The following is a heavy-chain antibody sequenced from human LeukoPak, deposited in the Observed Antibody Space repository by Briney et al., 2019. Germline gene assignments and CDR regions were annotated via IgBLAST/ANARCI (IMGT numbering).Heavy chain of an antibody. V-gene: IGHV4-34*01. J-gene: IGHJ5*02. CDR1: GGSFSGYY. CDR3: APRGDIEHSYGYGKWFDP. D-gene: IGHD5-18*01. CDR2: FNHSGST. Sequence: SETLSLTCAVYGGSFSGYYWLWIRQPPGKGREWIVEFNHSGSTNYKASLKSRVTISVDTSKNQFSLRLSSVIAADTAVYYCAPRGDIEHSYGYGKWFDPWGQGTRVTVSS.